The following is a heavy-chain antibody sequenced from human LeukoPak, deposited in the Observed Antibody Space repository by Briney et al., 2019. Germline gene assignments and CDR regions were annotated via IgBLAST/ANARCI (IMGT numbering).Heavy chain of an antibody. V-gene: IGHV4-39*01. CDR3: ARLSSGWFSG. D-gene: IGHD6-13*01. Sequence: SETLSLTCTVSGDSISRSSYYWGWIRQPPGEGLEWIGTIYYSGSTYYNPSLKSRVTISVDTSKNQFSLKLSSVTATGTAVYYCARLSSGWFSGWGQGTLVTVSS. CDR1: GDSISRSSYY. J-gene: IGHJ4*02. CDR2: IYYSGST.